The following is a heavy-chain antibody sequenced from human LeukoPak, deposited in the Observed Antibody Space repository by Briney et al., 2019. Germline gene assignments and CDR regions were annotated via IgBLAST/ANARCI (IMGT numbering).Heavy chain of an antibody. V-gene: IGHV3-13*01. CDR3: ARVRRAGYSSSWYSDYYYYGMDV. D-gene: IGHD6-13*01. CDR1: GFTFSSYD. CDR2: IGTAGDT. J-gene: IGHJ6*02. Sequence: GGSLRLSCAASGFTFSSYDMHWVRQATGKGLEWVSAIGTAGDTYYPGSVKGRFTISRENAKNSLYLQMNSLRAGDTAVYYCARVRRAGYSSSWYSDYYYYGMDVWGQGTTVTVSS.